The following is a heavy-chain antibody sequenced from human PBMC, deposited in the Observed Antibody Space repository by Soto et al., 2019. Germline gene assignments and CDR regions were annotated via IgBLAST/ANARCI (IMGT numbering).Heavy chain of an antibody. CDR3: AKATRFWSGYYTDY. Sequence: GSLRLSCAASGFTFSSYAMSWVRQAPGKGLEWVSAISGSGGSTYYADSVKGRFTISRDNSKNTLYLQMNSLRAEDTAVYYCAKATRFWSGYYTDYWGQGTLVTVSS. V-gene: IGHV3-23*01. CDR2: ISGSGGST. J-gene: IGHJ4*02. D-gene: IGHD3-3*01. CDR1: GFTFSSYA.